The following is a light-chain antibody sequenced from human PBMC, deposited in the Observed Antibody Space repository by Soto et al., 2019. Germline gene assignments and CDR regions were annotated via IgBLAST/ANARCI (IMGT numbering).Light chain of an antibody. V-gene: IGLV1-51*02. CDR2: GND. CDR3: ASWDSSLLSGV. CDR1: SSNIGYHD. Sequence: QSVLTQPPSMSAAPGQKVTISCSGSSSNIGYHDVSWYQQVPGTAPKLLIAGNDKRPSGIPDRFSGSKSGTSATLAITGLQTGDEADYYCASWDSSLLSGVFGGGTKLTVL. J-gene: IGLJ2*01.